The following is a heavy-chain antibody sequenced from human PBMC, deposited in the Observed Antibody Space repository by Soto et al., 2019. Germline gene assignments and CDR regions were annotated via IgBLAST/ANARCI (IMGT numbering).Heavy chain of an antibody. J-gene: IGHJ5*02. CDR2: IYPGDSDT. V-gene: IGHV5-51*01. CDR1: GYSFTSYW. Sequence: PGESLKISCKGSGYSFTSYWIGWVRQMPGKGLEWMGIIYPGDSDTRYSPSFQGQVTISADKSINTAYLQWSSLKASDTAMYYCARQTYYDFWSGYYTALTDNWFDPWGQGTLVTVSS. D-gene: IGHD3-3*01. CDR3: ARQTYYDFWSGYYTALTDNWFDP.